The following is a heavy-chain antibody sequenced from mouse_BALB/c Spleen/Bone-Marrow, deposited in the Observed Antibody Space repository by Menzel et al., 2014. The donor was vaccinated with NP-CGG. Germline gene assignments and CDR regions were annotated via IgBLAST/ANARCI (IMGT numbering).Heavy chain of an antibody. D-gene: IGHD1-1*01. CDR3: ARLNCYGNLFV. CDR2: INPDSSTI. J-gene: IGHJ1*01. V-gene: IGHV4-1*02. Sequence: EVKLVESGGGLVQPGGSLKLSCAASGFDFTRFWMSWVRQAPGKGLEWIGEINPDSSTINYTPSLKDKFIISRDNAKNTLYLQMNKMRSEDTAVYYCARLNCYGNLFVWGAGTTVTVSS. CDR1: GFDFTRFW.